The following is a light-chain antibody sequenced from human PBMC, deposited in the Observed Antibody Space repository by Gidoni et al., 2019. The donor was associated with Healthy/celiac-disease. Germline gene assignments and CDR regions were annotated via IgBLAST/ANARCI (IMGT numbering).Light chain of an antibody. CDR1: QSISSY. J-gene: IGKJ2*01. Sequence: DIQMTQSPSSLSASVGDRVTSTCRESQSISSYLNWYQQKPGKAPKLLIYAASSLQSGVPSRFSGSGSGTDFTLTISSLQPEDFATYYCQQSYSTLWTFGQGTKLEIK. CDR2: AAS. V-gene: IGKV1-39*01. CDR3: QQSYSTLWT.